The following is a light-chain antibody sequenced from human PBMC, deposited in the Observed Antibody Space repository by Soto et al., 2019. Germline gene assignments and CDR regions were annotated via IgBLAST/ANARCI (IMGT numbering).Light chain of an antibody. V-gene: IGKV1-33*01. Sequence: DIQMTQSPSSLSAYVGDRVTITCQTSQHISTYLNWFQQKPGKAPELLIYDASNLVPGVPSRFSGSGSGTDFTFTISSLQPEDIATYYCQQYDDLPSTFGPGTKVDIK. J-gene: IGKJ3*01. CDR1: QHISTY. CDR2: DAS. CDR3: QQYDDLPST.